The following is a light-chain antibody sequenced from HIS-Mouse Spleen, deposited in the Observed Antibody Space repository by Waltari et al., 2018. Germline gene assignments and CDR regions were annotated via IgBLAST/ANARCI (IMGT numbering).Light chain of an antibody. CDR3: CSYAGSYTWV. Sequence: QSALTQPRSVSGSPGQSVTISCTGTSSDVGGYNYVSWYQQHPGKAPTLMIYDVSNRPSGVPALFSGSKSGNPASLTISGLQAEDEADYYCCSYAGSYTWVFGGGTKLTVL. J-gene: IGLJ3*02. CDR1: SSDVGGYNY. V-gene: IGLV2-11*01. CDR2: DVS.